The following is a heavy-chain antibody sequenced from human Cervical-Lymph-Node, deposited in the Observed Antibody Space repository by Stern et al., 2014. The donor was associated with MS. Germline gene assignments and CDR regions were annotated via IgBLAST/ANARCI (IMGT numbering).Heavy chain of an antibody. CDR2: FIPLFGTT. J-gene: IGHJ6*02. CDR1: GDTFINFG. V-gene: IGHV1-69*01. Sequence: VQLVDSGAEVKKPGSSVRVSCTASGDTFINFGISWVRQAPGQGLEWMGGFIPLFGTTEYVEKFQGRLTINADESATTVYMELSSLRSEDTAVYYCARDNDDNGMDVWGQGTTVTVSS. CDR3: ARDNDDNGMDV. D-gene: IGHD1-1*01.